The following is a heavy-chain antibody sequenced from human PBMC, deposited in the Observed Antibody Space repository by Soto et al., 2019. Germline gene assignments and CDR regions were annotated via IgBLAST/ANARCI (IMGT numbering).Heavy chain of an antibody. Sequence: SETLSLTCTVSVGSSSSGDYYWIWIRHPPGKGLEWIGYIYYSGSTYYNPSLKSRVTISVDTSKNQFSLKLSSVTAADTAVYYCARDSGSGYDSSRRYFDYWGQGTLVTVSS. J-gene: IGHJ4*02. CDR2: IYYSGST. D-gene: IGHD3-22*01. CDR3: ARDSGSGYDSSRRYFDY. V-gene: IGHV4-30-4*01. CDR1: VGSSSSGDYY.